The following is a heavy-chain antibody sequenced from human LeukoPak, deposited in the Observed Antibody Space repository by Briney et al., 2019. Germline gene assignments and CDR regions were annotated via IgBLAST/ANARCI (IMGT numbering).Heavy chain of an antibody. J-gene: IGHJ4*02. CDR2: IYYSGST. CDR1: GGSVSSGSYY. CDR3: ARDRSDSSGYYLDY. Sequence: SETLSLTCTVSGGSVSSGSYYWSWIRQPPGKGLEWIGYIYYSGSTNHNPSLKSRVTISVDTSKNQFSLKLSSVTAADTAVYYCARDRSDSSGYYLDYWGQGTLVTVSS. V-gene: IGHV4-61*01. D-gene: IGHD3-22*01.